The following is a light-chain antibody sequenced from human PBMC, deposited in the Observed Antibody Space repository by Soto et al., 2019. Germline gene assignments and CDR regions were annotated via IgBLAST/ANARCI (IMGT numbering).Light chain of an antibody. CDR2: AAS. J-gene: IGKJ4*01. V-gene: IGKV1-9*01. Sequence: DIQLTQSPSFLSASVGDRVTITCRASQGISSYLTWYQQKPGKAPKLRIYAASTLQSGVPSRFSGGGSGTEFTLTISSLQPEDFATYYCLHFNGFPLTFGGGTKVEVK. CDR1: QGISSY. CDR3: LHFNGFPLT.